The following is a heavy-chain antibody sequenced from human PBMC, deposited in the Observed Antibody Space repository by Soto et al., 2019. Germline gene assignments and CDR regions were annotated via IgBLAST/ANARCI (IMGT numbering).Heavy chain of an antibody. D-gene: IGHD3-9*01. CDR2: ISYDGSNK. Sequence: QVPLVESGGGVVQPGRSLRLSCAASGFTFSSYAMHWVRQAPGKGLEWVAVISYDGSNKYYADSVKGRFTISRDNSKNTLYLQMNSLRAEDTAVYYCARRLRYFAWLSDPIDYWGQGTLVTVSS. V-gene: IGHV3-30-3*01. CDR3: ARRLRYFAWLSDPIDY. CDR1: GFTFSSYA. J-gene: IGHJ4*02.